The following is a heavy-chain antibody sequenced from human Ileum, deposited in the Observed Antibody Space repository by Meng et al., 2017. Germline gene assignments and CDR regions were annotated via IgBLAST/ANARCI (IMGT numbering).Heavy chain of an antibody. J-gene: IGHJ4*02. Sequence: QVQLVESGGGVVQPGSSLRLSCIASGFTFSSYGMHWVRQAPGKGLEWVAVISNDGSNKRQADSVKGRITISRDNSKNTLYLQLNSLRVEDTAVYYCAKGRVDTPMGYLIDCWGQGTLVTVSS. CDR2: ISNDGSNK. D-gene: IGHD5-18*01. V-gene: IGHV3-30*18. CDR1: GFTFSSYG. CDR3: AKGRVDTPMGYLIDC.